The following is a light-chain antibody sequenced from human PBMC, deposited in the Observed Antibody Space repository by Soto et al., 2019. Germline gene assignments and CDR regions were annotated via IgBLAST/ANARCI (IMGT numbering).Light chain of an antibody. CDR2: AAS. CDR3: HQSYSAPWT. CDR1: QSISSY. V-gene: IGKV1-39*01. J-gene: IGKJ1*01. Sequence: DIQVTQSPSSLSASVGDRVTITCRASQSISSYLNWYRQKPGRAPNLLIYAASKLQSGVPSRFSGSGSGTDVTLTISSLQPGDFAIYYCHQSYSAPWTFGQGTKVEIK.